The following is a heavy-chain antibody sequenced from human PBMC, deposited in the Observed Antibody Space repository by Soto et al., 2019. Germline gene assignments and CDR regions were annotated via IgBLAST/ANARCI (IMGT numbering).Heavy chain of an antibody. Sequence: QVQLVQSGAEVKKPGSSVKVSCKASGGTFSSYAISWVRQAPGQGLEWMGGIIPIFGTANYAQKFQGRVTITAEESTSTAYMELSSLRSEDTAVYYCARDPIPRMTTVTTGAFDIWGQGTMVTVSS. V-gene: IGHV1-69*12. D-gene: IGHD4-17*01. J-gene: IGHJ3*02. CDR2: IIPIFGTA. CDR1: GGTFSSYA. CDR3: ARDPIPRMTTVTTGAFDI.